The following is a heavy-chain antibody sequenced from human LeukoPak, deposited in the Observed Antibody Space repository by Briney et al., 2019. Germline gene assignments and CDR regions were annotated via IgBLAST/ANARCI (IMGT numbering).Heavy chain of an antibody. V-gene: IGHV1-2*02. D-gene: IGHD3-3*01. CDR2: INPNSGGT. CDR1: GYTFTGYY. J-gene: IGHJ5*02. Sequence: GASVKVSCKASGYTFTGYYMHWVRQAPGQGLEWMGWINPNSGGTNYAQKFQGRVTMTRDTSISTVYMELSRLRSDDTAVYYCARGRGSYYDFWSGYSDWFDPWGQGTLVTVSS. CDR3: ARGRGSYYDFWSGYSDWFDP.